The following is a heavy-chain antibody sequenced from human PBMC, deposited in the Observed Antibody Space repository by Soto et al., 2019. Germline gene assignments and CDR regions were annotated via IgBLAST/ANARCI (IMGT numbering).Heavy chain of an antibody. Sequence: QLQLQESGPGLVKASETLSLTCSVSGGSVSSSTYCWGWIRQPPGKGLESIGTIFYSGTTYYNPSLKSRVTMSVDTSKSQFSLKLRSVTAADTAVYYCARLTSWQQQLVDPWGQGILVTVSS. D-gene: IGHD6-13*01. CDR3: ARLTSWQQQLVDP. CDR1: GGSVSSSTYC. V-gene: IGHV4-39*01. CDR2: IFYSGTT. J-gene: IGHJ5*02.